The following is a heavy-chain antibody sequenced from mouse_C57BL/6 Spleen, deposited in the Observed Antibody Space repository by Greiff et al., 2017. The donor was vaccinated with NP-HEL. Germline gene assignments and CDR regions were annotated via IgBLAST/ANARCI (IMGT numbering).Heavy chain of an antibody. CDR3: ARCGTTVVAPGAMDY. Sequence: VQLQQPGAELVKPGASVKMSCKASGYTFTSYWITWVKQRPGQGLEWIGDIYPGSGSTNYNEKFKSKATLTVDTSSSTAYMQLSSLTSEDSAVYYCARCGTTVVAPGAMDYWGQGTSVTVSS. CDR1: GYTFTSYW. D-gene: IGHD1-1*01. CDR2: IYPGSGST. V-gene: IGHV1-55*01. J-gene: IGHJ4*01.